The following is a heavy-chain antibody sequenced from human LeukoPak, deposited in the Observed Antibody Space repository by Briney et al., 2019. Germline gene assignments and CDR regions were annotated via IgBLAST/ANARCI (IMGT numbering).Heavy chain of an antibody. CDR2: IIPIFGTA. J-gene: IGHJ6*03. CDR1: GGAFSSYA. V-gene: IGHV1-69*05. Sequence: SVKVSCKASGGAFSSYAISWVRQAPGQGLEWMGGIIPIFGTANYAQKFQGRVTITTDESTSTAYMELSSLRSEDTAVYYCARALKFLEFRDYYYYMDVWGKGTTVTVSS. CDR3: ARALKFLEFRDYYYYMDV. D-gene: IGHD3-3*01.